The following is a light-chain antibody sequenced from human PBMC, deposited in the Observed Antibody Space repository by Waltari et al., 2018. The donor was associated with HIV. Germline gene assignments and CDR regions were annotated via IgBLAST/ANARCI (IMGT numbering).Light chain of an antibody. CDR2: KDT. Sequence: NELTQPPSLSVSPGQTARDPCSGVTLTKNYIHWYPQKSGQAPVLVIHKDTERPSGIPERFSGSGSGPTGTLTISGVQAEDEADYYCQSPDSSGSYVLFGGGTKLTVL. V-gene: IGLV3-25*03. CDR1: TLTKNY. J-gene: IGLJ3*02. CDR3: QSPDSSGSYVL.